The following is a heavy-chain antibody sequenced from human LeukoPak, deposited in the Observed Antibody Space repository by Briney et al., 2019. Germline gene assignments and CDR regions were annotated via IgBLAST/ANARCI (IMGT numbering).Heavy chain of an antibody. V-gene: IGHV3-23*01. CDR1: GFTFPSYA. CDR3: AKLIPAVDCSRTSCYGFDY. Sequence: GGSLRLSCAASGFTFPSYAMSWVRQAPGKGLEWVSLISNSGGNTWYADSVKGRFTISRDNSKNTLYLQMSSLRAEDTAVHYCAKLIPAVDCSRTSCYGFDYWGQGTLVTVSS. CDR2: ISNSGGNT. J-gene: IGHJ4*02. D-gene: IGHD2-2*01.